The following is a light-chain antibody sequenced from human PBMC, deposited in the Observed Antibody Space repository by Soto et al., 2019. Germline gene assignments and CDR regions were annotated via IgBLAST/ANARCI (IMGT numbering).Light chain of an antibody. CDR2: DVS. CDR3: CSYAGSISWV. V-gene: IGLV2-11*01. J-gene: IGLJ2*01. Sequence: QSALTQPRSVSGSPGQSLTISCTGTSSDVGNYDYVSWYQQHPGKAPKLMIYDVSKRPSGVPNRFSGSKSGNTASLTISGLQAEDEADYYCCSYAGSISWVFGGGTQLTVL. CDR1: SSDVGNYDY.